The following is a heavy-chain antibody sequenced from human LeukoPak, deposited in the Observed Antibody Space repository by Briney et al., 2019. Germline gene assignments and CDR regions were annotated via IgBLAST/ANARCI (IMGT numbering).Heavy chain of an antibody. CDR1: SFTFSNAW. J-gene: IGHJ4*02. CDR2: INSDGSST. V-gene: IGHV3-74*01. Sequence: GGSLRLSCAASSFTFSNAWMNWVRQAPGKGLVWVSRINSDGSSTNYADSVKGRFTISRDNAKNTLYLQMNSLRAEDTAVYYCARSYYDNSGYYFGYFDYWGQGTLVTVSP. CDR3: ARSYYDNSGYYFGYFDY. D-gene: IGHD3-22*01.